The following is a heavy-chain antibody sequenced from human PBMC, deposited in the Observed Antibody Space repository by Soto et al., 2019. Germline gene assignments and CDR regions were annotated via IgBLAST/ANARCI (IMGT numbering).Heavy chain of an antibody. CDR3: ARIFDFWSGYYFAY. CDR1: GFSLSTSGVA. CDR2: IFWDDDK. D-gene: IGHD3-3*01. Sequence: QITLKESGPTLGKPTQTLTLTCTFSGFSLSTSGVAVGGIRQAPRKTPEWLAFIFWDDDKRYSPPLENRLTITKNTSKTQVVLTMTNMDPVDTATYSWARIFDFWSGYYFAYWGRGTLVTVSS. V-gene: IGHV2-5*02. J-gene: IGHJ4*02.